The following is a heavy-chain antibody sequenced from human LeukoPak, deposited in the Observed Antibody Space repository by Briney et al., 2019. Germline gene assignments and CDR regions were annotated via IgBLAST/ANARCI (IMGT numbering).Heavy chain of an antibody. CDR2: IYYSGNT. CDR1: GGSITNYY. CDR3: ARERGGGGLSLDY. Sequence: SETLSLTCTVSGGSITNYYWSWMRQPPGKGLAWIGYIYYSGNTNYNPSLKSRVTISVDTSKNQFSLNLSSVTAADTAGYYCARERGGGGLSLDYWGQGTLVTVSS. V-gene: IGHV4-59*01. J-gene: IGHJ4*02. D-gene: IGHD3-16*02.